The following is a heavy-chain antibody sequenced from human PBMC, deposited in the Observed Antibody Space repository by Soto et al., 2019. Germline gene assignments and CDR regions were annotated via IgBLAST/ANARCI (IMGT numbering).Heavy chain of an antibody. CDR3: ARRDAAVTHALDI. CDR1: GYSFTSYW. J-gene: IGHJ3*02. CDR2: IYPGDSDT. Sequence: GESLKISCKGSGYSFTSYWIGWVRQMPGKGLEWMGIIYPGDSDTRYSPSFQGQVTISADKSISTAYLQWSSLKASDTAMYYWARRDAAVTHALDIWGQGTMGTVS. V-gene: IGHV5-51*01. D-gene: IGHD2-2*01.